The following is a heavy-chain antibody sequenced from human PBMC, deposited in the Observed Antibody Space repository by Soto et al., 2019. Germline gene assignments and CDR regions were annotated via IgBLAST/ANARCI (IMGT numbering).Heavy chain of an antibody. CDR3: ARSLEDYYGDCCFDY. D-gene: IGHD2-21*02. Sequence: QVQLVESGGGLVKPGGSLRLSCAASGFTFSDYYMSWIRQAPGKGLEWVSYISSSGSRIYYGDSVKGRFTISRDNAKKSPDLNMNAMGAEETAVYYCARSLEDYYGDCCFDYLGQVTLVTVCS. V-gene: IGHV3-11*01. J-gene: IGHJ4*02. CDR2: ISSSGSRI. CDR1: GFTFSDYY.